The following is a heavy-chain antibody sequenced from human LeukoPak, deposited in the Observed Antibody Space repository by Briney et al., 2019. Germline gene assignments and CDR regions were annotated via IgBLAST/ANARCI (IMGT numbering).Heavy chain of an antibody. CDR3: AREGACVVPGAFDY. J-gene: IGHJ4*02. CDR1: GGTFSSYA. CDR2: IIPIFGTA. D-gene: IGHD2-15*01. V-gene: IGHV1-69*05. Sequence: ASVKVSCKASGGTFSSYAISWVRKAPGQGLEWMGGIIPIFGTANYAQKFQGRVTITTDESTSTAYMELSSLRSEDTAVYYCAREGACVVPGAFDYWGQGTLVTVSS.